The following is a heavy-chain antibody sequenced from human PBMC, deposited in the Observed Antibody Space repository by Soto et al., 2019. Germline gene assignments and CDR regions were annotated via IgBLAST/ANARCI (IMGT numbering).Heavy chain of an antibody. J-gene: IGHJ4*02. CDR2: ISAYNGNT. CDR3: ARDEHYTMVRGVPLDY. Sequence: ASLNVSCKASCYTFTSYGIILVLHGPLQWLEWMGWISAYNGNTNYAEKLQGRVTITTDTSTSTAYMELRSLRSDDKAVYYCARDEHYTMVRGVPLDYWGQGHLATVSS. CDR1: CYTFTSYG. V-gene: IGHV1-18*01. D-gene: IGHD3-10*01.